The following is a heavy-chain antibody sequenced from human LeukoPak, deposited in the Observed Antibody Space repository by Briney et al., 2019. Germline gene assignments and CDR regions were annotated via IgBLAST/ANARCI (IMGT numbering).Heavy chain of an antibody. CDR3: AKGIVVPAAIGPFYGMDV. CDR1: GFTFSSYG. Sequence: GGSLRLSCAASGFTFSSYGMHWVRQAPGKGLEWVAVISYDGSNKYYADSVKGRFTISRDNSKNTLYLQMNSLRAEDTAVYHCAKGIVVPAAIGPFYGMDVWGQGTTVTVSS. J-gene: IGHJ6*02. V-gene: IGHV3-30*18. D-gene: IGHD2-2*02. CDR2: ISYDGSNK.